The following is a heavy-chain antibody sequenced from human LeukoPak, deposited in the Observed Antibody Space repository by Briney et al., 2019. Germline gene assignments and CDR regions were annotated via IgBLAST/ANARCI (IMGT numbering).Heavy chain of an antibody. V-gene: IGHV4-30-2*01. Sequence: SETLSLTCAVSGGSIGSGGYSWSWIRQPPGEGLEWIGYIYHSGSTYYNPSLKSRVTISVDRSKNQCSLKQSSVTAADTAVYYCARDTSTLTYYYDSSGYYRAAFDIWGQGTMDTVSS. D-gene: IGHD3-22*01. CDR2: IYHSGST. CDR3: ARDTSTLTYYYDSSGYYRAAFDI. CDR1: GGSIGSGGYS. J-gene: IGHJ3*02.